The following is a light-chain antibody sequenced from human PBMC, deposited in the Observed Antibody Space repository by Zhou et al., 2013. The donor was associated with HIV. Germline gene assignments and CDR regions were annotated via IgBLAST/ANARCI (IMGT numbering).Light chain of an antibody. Sequence: DIQMTQSPSTLSASIGDRVNITCRASQSVGSWLAWFQHKPGKAPRLLIQKASTLESGVPSRFSGSGSGTEFTLTISSLQPDDFATYYCQQYYSYSYTFGQGTKVEIK. V-gene: IGKV1-5*03. CDR1: QSVGSW. CDR3: QQYYSYSYT. J-gene: IGKJ2*01. CDR2: KAS.